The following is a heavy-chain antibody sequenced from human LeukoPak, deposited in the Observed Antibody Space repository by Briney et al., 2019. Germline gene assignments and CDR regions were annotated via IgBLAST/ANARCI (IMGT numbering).Heavy chain of an antibody. Sequence: ASVKVSCKASGYTFSGNYMHWVRQAPGQGLEWMGWINPNSGARNYAQKFQDRVTLTTDTSISTAYMELRRLRSDDTAVYYCTREGVGIVPFDYWGQGTLVTVSS. V-gene: IGHV1-2*02. J-gene: IGHJ4*02. CDR3: TREGVGIVPFDY. CDR2: INPNSGAR. D-gene: IGHD1-26*01. CDR1: GYTFSGNY.